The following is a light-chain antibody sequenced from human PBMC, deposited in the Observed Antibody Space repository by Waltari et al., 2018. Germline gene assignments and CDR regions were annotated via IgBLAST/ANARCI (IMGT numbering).Light chain of an antibody. V-gene: IGKV3-11*01. Sequence: IVLTQSPATLSLSPGERATLSCRASQSVSTYLAWYQHKPGQAPRLLIYDASNRATGIPARFSGSGSGTDFTLTIRSLEPEDFAIYYCHQRSTWPRLTFGGGTKVEIK. CDR3: HQRSTWPRLT. J-gene: IGKJ4*01. CDR2: DAS. CDR1: QSVSTY.